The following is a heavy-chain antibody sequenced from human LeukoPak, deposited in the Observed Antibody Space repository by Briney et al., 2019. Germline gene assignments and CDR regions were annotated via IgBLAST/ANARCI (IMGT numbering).Heavy chain of an antibody. V-gene: IGHV4-39*01. CDR1: GGSISSTSHY. CDR3: ASDGSGYSDWSFDL. Sequence: PSETLSLTCTLSGGSISSTSHYWGWIRQAPGKGLEWIGSIHYSGTTYSTPSLKRRITMYIDSSKSQFSLKLTSVTAADTAVYYCASDGSGYSDWSFDLWGRGTLVTVSS. J-gene: IGHJ2*01. D-gene: IGHD3-22*01. CDR2: IHYSGTT.